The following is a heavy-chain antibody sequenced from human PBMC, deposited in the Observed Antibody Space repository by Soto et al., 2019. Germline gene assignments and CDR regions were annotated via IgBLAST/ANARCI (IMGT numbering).Heavy chain of an antibody. J-gene: IGHJ5*02. CDR2: IYYSGST. D-gene: IGHD6-6*01. V-gene: IGHV4-31*03. CDR1: GGSISSGGYY. Sequence: QVQLQESGPGLVKPSQTLSLTCTVSGGSISSGGYYWSWIRQHPGKGLEWIGYIYYSGSTYYNPPLKRRVTISVDTSKKQFSLKLSSVTAAATAVYYWARVRYSSSYRWCDPWCQGTLVTVSS. CDR3: ARVRYSSSYRWCDP.